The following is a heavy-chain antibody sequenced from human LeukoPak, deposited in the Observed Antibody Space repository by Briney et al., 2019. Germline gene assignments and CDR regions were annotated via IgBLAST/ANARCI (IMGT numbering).Heavy chain of an antibody. CDR2: IYHSGST. CDR1: GGPISSSNW. Sequence: TSETLSLTCAVSGGPISSSNWWSWVRQPPGKGLEWIGEIYHSGSTNYNPSLKSRVTISVDKSKNQFSLKLSSVTAADTAVYYCAKIDSSGWPFDYWGQGTLVTVSS. D-gene: IGHD6-19*01. CDR3: AKIDSSGWPFDY. J-gene: IGHJ4*02. V-gene: IGHV4-4*02.